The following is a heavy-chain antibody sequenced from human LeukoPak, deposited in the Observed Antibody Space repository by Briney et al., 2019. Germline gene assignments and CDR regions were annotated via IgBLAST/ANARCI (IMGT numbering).Heavy chain of an antibody. V-gene: IGHV4-34*01. CDR1: GGSFSGHY. CDR2: INHSGST. Sequence: SETLSLTCAVYGGSFSGHYWNWIRQPPGKGLEWIGEINHSGSTKNNPSLESRVTISVDTSKNQFSLRLNSVTAADTAVYYCARTTYGPDGASDIWAKGQWSPSLQ. D-gene: IGHD3-10*01. J-gene: IGHJ3*02. CDR3: ARTTYGPDGASDI.